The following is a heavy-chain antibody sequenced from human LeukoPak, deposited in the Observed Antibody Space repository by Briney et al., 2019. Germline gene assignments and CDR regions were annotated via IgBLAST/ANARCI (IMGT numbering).Heavy chain of an antibody. V-gene: IGHV3-11*01. D-gene: IGHD2-2*01. CDR2: ISSSGITK. CDR3: ARDRNAYCSKTTCTNYFDY. J-gene: IGHJ4*02. Sequence: GGSLRLSCAASGFIFREYYMSWIRQAPGKGLEWVSSISSSGITKYYADSVKGRLSTSRDNAKSSVFLQMNSLTVEDTAVYYCARDRNAYCSKTTCTNYFDYWGQGILVTVST. CDR1: GFIFREYY.